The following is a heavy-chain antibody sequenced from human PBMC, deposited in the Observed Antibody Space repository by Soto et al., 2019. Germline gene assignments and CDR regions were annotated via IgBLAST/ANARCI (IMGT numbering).Heavy chain of an antibody. V-gene: IGHV2-5*02. D-gene: IGHD3-10*01. Sequence: QITLKESGPTLVKPTQTLTLTCTFSGFSLSTSGVGVGWIRQPPGKALEWLALIYWDDDKRYSPSLKSRLTITKDTSKNQVVLTMTNMDPADTATYYCAHRSSYGSGIDGLDYWGQGTLVTVSS. J-gene: IGHJ4*02. CDR3: AHRSSYGSGIDGLDY. CDR1: GFSLSTSGVG. CDR2: IYWDDDK.